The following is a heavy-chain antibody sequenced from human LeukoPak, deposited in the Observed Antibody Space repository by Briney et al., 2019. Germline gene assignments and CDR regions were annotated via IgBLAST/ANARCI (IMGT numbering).Heavy chain of an antibody. CDR1: GGSISSSSYY. CDR2: IYYSGST. J-gene: IGHJ4*02. D-gene: IGHD3-22*01. V-gene: IGHV4-39*01. CDR3: ARMPPTTYYYDSSGYTYFDY. Sequence: SETLSLTCTVSGGSISSSSYYWGWIRQPPGKGLEWIGSIYYSGSTYYNPSLKSRVTISVDTSKNQFSLKLSSVTAADTAVYYCARMPPTTYYYDSSGYTYFDYWGQGTLVTVSS.